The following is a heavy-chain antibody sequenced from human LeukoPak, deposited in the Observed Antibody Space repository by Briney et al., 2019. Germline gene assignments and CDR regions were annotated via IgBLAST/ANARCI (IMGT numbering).Heavy chain of an antibody. Sequence: PGGSLRLSCSASGLTLSSYAMQWVRQAPGKGLEYVSAISSNGGSTYYADSVKGRFTISRDNSKNALYLQMSGLRPEDTALYYCVKSISVAGNFDYWGQGTLVTASS. D-gene: IGHD6-19*01. CDR1: GLTLSSYA. CDR3: VKSISVAGNFDY. J-gene: IGHJ4*02. V-gene: IGHV3-64D*09. CDR2: ISSNGGST.